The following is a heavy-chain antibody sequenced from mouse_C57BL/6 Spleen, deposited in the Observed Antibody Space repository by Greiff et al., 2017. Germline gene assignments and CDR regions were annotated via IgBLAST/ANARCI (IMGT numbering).Heavy chain of an antibody. Sequence: DVHLVESGGGLVKPGGSLKFSCAASGYTFSDYGMHWVRQAPEKGLEWVAYISSGSSTIYYADTVKGRFTISRDNAKNTLFLQMTSLRSEDTAMYYCARDAYYFDYWGQGTTRTVST. CDR3: ARDAYYFDY. J-gene: IGHJ2*01. CDR2: ISSGSSTI. V-gene: IGHV5-17*01. CDR1: GYTFSDYG.